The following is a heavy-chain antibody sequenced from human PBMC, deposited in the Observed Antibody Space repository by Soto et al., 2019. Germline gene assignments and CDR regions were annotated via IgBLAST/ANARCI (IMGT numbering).Heavy chain of an antibody. V-gene: IGHV4-31*03. Sequence: SETLSLTCTVSGGSISSGGYYWSWIRQHPGKGLEWIGYIYYSGSTYYNPSLKSRVTISVDTSKNQFSLKLSSVTAADTAVYYCAREQEDHYYYYYMDVWGKGTTVTVSS. D-gene: IGHD2-15*01. J-gene: IGHJ6*03. CDR2: IYYSGST. CDR3: AREQEDHYYYYYMDV. CDR1: GGSISSGGYY.